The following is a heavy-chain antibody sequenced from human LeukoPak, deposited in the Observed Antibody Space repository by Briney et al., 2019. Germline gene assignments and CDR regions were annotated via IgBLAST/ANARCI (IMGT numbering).Heavy chain of an antibody. CDR2: IYPGDSDT. J-gene: IGHJ4*02. V-gene: IGHV5-51*01. D-gene: IGHD3-10*01. Sequence: GESLKISCKGSGYSFTSYWIAWVRQMPGKGLEWMGIIYPGDSDTSYSPSFQGQVTISVDKSISAAYLQWSSLKASDTAMHYCVRMVLPPGMRGGQRYFDFWGQGTLVTVSS. CDR3: VRMVLPPGMRGGQRYFDF. CDR1: GYSFTSYW.